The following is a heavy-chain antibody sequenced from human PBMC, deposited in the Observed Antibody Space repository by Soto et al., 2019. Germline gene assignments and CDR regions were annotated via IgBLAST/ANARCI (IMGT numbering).Heavy chain of an antibody. CDR1: GGSITSSY. Sequence: SETLSLTCTVSGGSITSSYWSWIRQPPGKGLEWIGYIYYRGSTNTNPSLKSRAIMSVDTPKSQFSLRLTSVTAADTAVYYCARHSLVRGLDYYFYGMDVWGHGTTVTVS. J-gene: IGHJ6*02. V-gene: IGHV4-59*01. D-gene: IGHD3-10*01. CDR3: ARHSLVRGLDYYFYGMDV. CDR2: IYYRGST.